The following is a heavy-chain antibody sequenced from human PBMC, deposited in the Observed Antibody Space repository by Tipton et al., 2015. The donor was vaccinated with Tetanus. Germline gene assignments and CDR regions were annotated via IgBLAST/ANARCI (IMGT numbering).Heavy chain of an antibody. CDR1: GGSFSDYY. D-gene: IGHD4-17*01. CDR3: AKHGDRDTIGHHFDY. CDR2: LHPSGTT. Sequence: TLSLTCAVYGGSFSDYYLTWIRQPQGQGLEWIGELHPSGTTNYNPSLNSRVTISVDTSKNQFSLRLSSVTAADTALYYCAKHGDRDTIGHHFDYWTQGTLVTVSS. J-gene: IGHJ4*02. V-gene: IGHV4-34*01.